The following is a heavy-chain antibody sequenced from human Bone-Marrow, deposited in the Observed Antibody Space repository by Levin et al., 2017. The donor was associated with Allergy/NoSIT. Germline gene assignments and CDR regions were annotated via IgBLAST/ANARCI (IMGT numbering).Heavy chain of an antibody. CDR3: SRHIDYNNYFVLRGFLDV. Sequence: RAGGSLRLSCAASGFTFSSYGMHWVRQAPGKGLEWVAVIWYNGSDKYHADSGKGRFTISRDNSKNTLYLQMNSLRAEDTAVYYCSRHIDYNNYFVLRGFLDVWGQGTTVTVSS. CDR1: GFTFSSYG. V-gene: IGHV3-33*01. CDR2: IWYNGSDK. J-gene: IGHJ6*02. D-gene: IGHD4-11*01.